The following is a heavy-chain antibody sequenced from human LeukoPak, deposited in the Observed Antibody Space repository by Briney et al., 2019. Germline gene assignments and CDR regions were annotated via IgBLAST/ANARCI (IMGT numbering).Heavy chain of an antibody. Sequence: SETLSLTCAVYGGSFSGYYWGWIRQPPGKGLEWIGEINHSGSTNYNPSLKSRVTISVDTSKNQFSLKLSSVTAADTAVYYCARGMGGYDLVDYWGQGTLVTVSS. CDR2: INHSGST. CDR1: GGSFSGYY. D-gene: IGHD5-12*01. CDR3: ARGMGGYDLVDY. J-gene: IGHJ4*02. V-gene: IGHV4-34*01.